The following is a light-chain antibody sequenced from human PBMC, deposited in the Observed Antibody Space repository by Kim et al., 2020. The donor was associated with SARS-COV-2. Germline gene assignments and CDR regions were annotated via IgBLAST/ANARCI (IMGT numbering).Light chain of an antibody. V-gene: IGKV3-20*01. J-gene: IGKJ2*01. CDR3: QHYRTSPYT. Sequence: EIVLTQSPGTLSLSPGERATLSYRASQSVSSSYLAWYQQKPGQAPRLLIYGASSRATGIPDRFSGSGSGTDFTLTISRLEPEDFAVYYCQHYRTSPYTFGQGTKLEIK. CDR1: QSVSSSY. CDR2: GAS.